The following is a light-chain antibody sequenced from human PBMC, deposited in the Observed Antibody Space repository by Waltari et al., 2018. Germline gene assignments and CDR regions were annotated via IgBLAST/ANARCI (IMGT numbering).Light chain of an antibody. CDR3: QQSYSTLVT. Sequence: DIQMTQSPSSLSASVGDRVPITCRASQSISNYLNWYQQRPGKAPKVLIYAASTLQSGVPSRFSGSGSGTDFTLTINSLQPEDFASYYCQQSYSTLVTFGGGTKVEIK. CDR1: QSISNY. J-gene: IGKJ4*01. V-gene: IGKV1-39*01. CDR2: AAS.